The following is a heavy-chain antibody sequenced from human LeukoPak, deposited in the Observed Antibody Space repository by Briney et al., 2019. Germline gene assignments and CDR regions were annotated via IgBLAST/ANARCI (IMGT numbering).Heavy chain of an antibody. CDR2: IYYSGRT. CDR1: GGSISSSSYY. CDR3: ARVDILTGYYTTD. Sequence: SETLSLTCTVSGGSISSSSYYWGWIRQPPGKGLEWIGSIYYSGRTYYNPSLKSRVTISVDTSKNQFSLKLSSVTAADTAVYYCARVDILTGYYTTDWGQGTLVTVSS. D-gene: IGHD3-9*01. V-gene: IGHV4-39*07. J-gene: IGHJ4*02.